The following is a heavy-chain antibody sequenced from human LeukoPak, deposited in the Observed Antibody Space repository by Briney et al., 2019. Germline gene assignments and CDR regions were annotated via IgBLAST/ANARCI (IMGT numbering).Heavy chain of an antibody. V-gene: IGHV1-69*01. J-gene: IGHJ3*02. Sequence: ASVKVSCKTSGGTFSSSAITWVRQAPGQGLEWMGGIIPIFGTANYAQKFQGRVTITADESTSTAYMELSSLRSEDTAVYYCARDLRATAMALDAFDIWGQGTMVTVSS. CDR1: GGTFSSSA. CDR3: ARDLRATAMALDAFDI. D-gene: IGHD5-18*01. CDR2: IIPIFGTA.